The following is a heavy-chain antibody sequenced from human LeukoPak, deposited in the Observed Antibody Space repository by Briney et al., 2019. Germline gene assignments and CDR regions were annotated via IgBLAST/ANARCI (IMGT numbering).Heavy chain of an antibody. Sequence: GRSQRLSCAASGFTFSSYSMNWVRQAPGKGLEWVSSISSSSSYIYYADSVKGRFTISRDNAKNSLYLQMNSLRAEDTAVYYCARDSVTPYYYYYYGMDVWGQGTTVTVSS. CDR3: ARDSVTPYYYYYYGMDV. CDR2: ISSSSSYI. J-gene: IGHJ6*02. CDR1: GFTFSSYS. V-gene: IGHV3-21*01. D-gene: IGHD4-11*01.